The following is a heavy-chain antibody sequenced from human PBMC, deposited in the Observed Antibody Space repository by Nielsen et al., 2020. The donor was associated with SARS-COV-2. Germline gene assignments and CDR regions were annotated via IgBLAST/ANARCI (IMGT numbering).Heavy chain of an antibody. CDR3: AGWPLGKGYYGMDV. CDR2: INAGNGNT. V-gene: IGHV1-3*01. D-gene: IGHD4-23*01. J-gene: IGHJ6*02. Sequence: ASVKVSCNASCYSFTSYAMHWVRQAPGQRLEWMGWINAGNGNTKYSQKFQGRVTITRYTSASTAYMELSSLRSEDTAVYYCAGWPLGKGYYGMDVWGQGTTVTVSS. CDR1: CYSFTSYA.